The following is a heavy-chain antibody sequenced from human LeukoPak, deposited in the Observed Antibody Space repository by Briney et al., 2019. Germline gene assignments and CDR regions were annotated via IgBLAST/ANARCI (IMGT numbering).Heavy chain of an antibody. CDR1: GFTFSSYT. CDR2: VSASSDI. V-gene: IGHV3-48*02. Sequence: GGSLRLPCAASGFTFSSYTMNWVRQAPGNGLQWVSTVSASSDIHYSDSVKGRFTISRDNARNSLYLQMNSLRDEDTAVYYCARDALHTAHFDYWGQGTLVTVSS. J-gene: IGHJ4*02. CDR3: ARDALHTAHFDY. D-gene: IGHD5-18*01.